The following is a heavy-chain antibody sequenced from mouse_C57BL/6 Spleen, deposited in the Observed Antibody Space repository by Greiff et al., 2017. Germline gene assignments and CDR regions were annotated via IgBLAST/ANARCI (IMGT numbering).Heavy chain of an antibody. CDR1: GFTFSDAW. CDR3: TRGWLLTWFAY. CDR2: IRNKANNHAT. D-gene: IGHD2-3*01. Sequence: EVKLQESGGGLVQPGGSMKLSCAASGFTFSDAWMDWVRQSPEKGLEWVAEIRNKANNHATYYAESVKGRFTISRDDSKSRVYLQMNSVRAEDTGIYYCTRGWLLTWFAYWGQGTLVTVSA. V-gene: IGHV6-6*01. J-gene: IGHJ3*01.